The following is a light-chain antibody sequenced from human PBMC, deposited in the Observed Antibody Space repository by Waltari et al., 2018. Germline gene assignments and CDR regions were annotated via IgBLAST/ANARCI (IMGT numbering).Light chain of an antibody. J-gene: IGKJ1*01. CDR1: QTIRPY. Sequence: DIQMTQSPSSLSASVGDRVTITCRAKQTIRPYLNWYQQKPGKAPKLLIYAASTLQSGVPSTFSGSGSGTDFTLTISSLRPEDFATYYCQQSYSTPRTFGQGTKVEIK. CDR2: AAS. CDR3: QQSYSTPRT. V-gene: IGKV1-39*01.